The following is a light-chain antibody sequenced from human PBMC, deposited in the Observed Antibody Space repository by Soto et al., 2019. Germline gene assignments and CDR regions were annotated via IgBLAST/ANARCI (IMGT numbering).Light chain of an antibody. CDR2: GAS. J-gene: IGKJ5*01. Sequence: EILLTQYTDTLSLSPGERATLSCRSAQSVGTRLAWYQHKTGQAPRLLISGASSRATGIPDRFTGSGSETSFTLTISRLEPEDFALYYCQHYQSGHPITFGQGTRLEIK. CDR1: QSVGTR. CDR3: QHYQSGHPIT. V-gene: IGKV3-20*01.